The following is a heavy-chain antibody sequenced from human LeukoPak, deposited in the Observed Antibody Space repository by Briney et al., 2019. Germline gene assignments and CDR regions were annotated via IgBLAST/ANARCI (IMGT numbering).Heavy chain of an antibody. CDR3: ARSAGLLWFGELLPDAFDI. CDR1: RYTFTSYY. V-gene: IGHV1-46*01. CDR2: INPRGGST. D-gene: IGHD3-10*01. J-gene: IGHJ3*02. Sequence: ASVKVSCKASRYTFTSYYMHWVRQAPRQGLEWMGIINPRGGSTSYAQKFQGRVTMTRDTSTSTVYMELSSPRSEDTAVYYCARSAGLLWFGELLPDAFDIWGQGTMVTVSS.